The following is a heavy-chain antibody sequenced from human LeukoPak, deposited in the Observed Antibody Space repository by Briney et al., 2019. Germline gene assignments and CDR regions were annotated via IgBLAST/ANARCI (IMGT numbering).Heavy chain of an antibody. CDR1: GGSISSGDYY. CDR3: ARADILTGYRSAYFYYGMDV. CDR2: IYYSGST. D-gene: IGHD3-9*01. J-gene: IGHJ6*02. V-gene: IGHV4-31*03. Sequence: PSQTLSLTCTVSGGSISSGDYYWSWIRQHPGKGLEWIGYIYYSGSTYYNPSLKSRVTISVDTSKNQFSLKLSSVTAADTAVYYCARADILTGYRSAYFYYGMDVWGQGTTVTVSS.